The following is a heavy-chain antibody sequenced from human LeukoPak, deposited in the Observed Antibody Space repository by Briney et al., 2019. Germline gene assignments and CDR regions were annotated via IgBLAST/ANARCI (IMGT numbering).Heavy chain of an antibody. D-gene: IGHD1-26*01. CDR2: IWYGGVNK. V-gene: IGHV3-33*08. CDR1: GFTFSSTA. J-gene: IGHJ4*02. CDR3: ARAVGAKDY. Sequence: PGGSLRLSCGASGFTFSSTAMHWVRQAPGKGLEWVAVIWYGGVNKYYGDSVKGRFTISRDNSKNTLYLQMNSLRAEDTAVYCCARAVGAKDYWGQGTLVTVSS.